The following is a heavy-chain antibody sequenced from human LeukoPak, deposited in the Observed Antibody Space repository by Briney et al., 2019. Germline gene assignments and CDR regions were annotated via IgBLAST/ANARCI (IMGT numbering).Heavy chain of an antibody. V-gene: IGHV1-2*02. CDR1: GYTFTGYY. CDR2: INPNSGGT. Sequence: ASVKVSCKASGYTFTGYYMHWVRQAPGQGLEWMGWINPNSGGTNYAQKFQGRVTMTRDTSISTVYMELSRLRSDDTAVYYCARGIALYYYDSSGYYGYWGQGTLVTVSS. CDR3: ARGIALYYYDSSGYYGY. D-gene: IGHD3-22*01. J-gene: IGHJ4*02.